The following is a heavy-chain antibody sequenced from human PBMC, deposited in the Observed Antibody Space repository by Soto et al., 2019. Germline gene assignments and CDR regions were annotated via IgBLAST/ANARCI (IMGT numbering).Heavy chain of an antibody. CDR1: GGSISSSSYY. CDR2: IYYSGST. CDR3: ARRLDDYGDCFDY. D-gene: IGHD4-17*01. J-gene: IGHJ4*02. V-gene: IGHV4-39*01. Sequence: SETLSLTCTVSGGSISSSSYYWGWIRQPPGKGLEWIGSIYYSGSTYYNPSLKSRVTISVDTSKNQFSLKLSSVTAADTAVYYCARRLDDYGDCFDYWGQGTLVTVSS.